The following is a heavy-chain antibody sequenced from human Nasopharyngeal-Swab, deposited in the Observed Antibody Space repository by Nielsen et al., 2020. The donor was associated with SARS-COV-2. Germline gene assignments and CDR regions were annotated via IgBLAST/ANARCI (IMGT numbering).Heavy chain of an antibody. Sequence: GSLRLSCAVYGGSFSGYYWSWIRQPPGKGLEWIGEINHSGSTNYNPSLKSRVTISVDTSKNQFSLKLSSVTAADTAVYYCARVPGFWYFDLWGRGTLVTASS. CDR3: ARVPGFWYFDL. V-gene: IGHV4-34*01. CDR2: INHSGST. CDR1: GGSFSGYY. J-gene: IGHJ2*01. D-gene: IGHD3-10*01.